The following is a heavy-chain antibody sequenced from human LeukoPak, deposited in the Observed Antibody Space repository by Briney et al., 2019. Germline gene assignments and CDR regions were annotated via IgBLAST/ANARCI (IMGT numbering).Heavy chain of an antibody. J-gene: IGHJ4*02. CDR3: TRHEGYSYGRVNY. CDR1: GDSISGNYYY. V-gene: IGHV4-39*01. Sequence: SETLSLTCTVSGDSISGNYYYWGWIRQPPGKGLEWIASIYYGGSTYYNPSLKSRVTISADTSKNQFSLRVTSVTAEDTAVYYCTRHEGYSYGRVNYWGQGTLVTVSS. D-gene: IGHD5-18*01. CDR2: IYYGGST.